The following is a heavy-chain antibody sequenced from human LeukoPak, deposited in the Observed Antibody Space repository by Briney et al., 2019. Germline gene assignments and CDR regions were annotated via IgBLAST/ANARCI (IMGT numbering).Heavy chain of an antibody. CDR2: IYYSGST. CDR1: GGSISSYY. D-gene: IGHD4-17*01. CDR3: ARDYRVGYGYYYYGMDV. Sequence: SETLSLTCTVSGGSISSYYWSWIRQPPGKGLEWIGYIYYSGSTNYNPSLKSRVTISVDTSKNQFYLKLSSVTAADTAVYYCARDYRVGYGYYYYGMDVWGQGTTVTVSS. J-gene: IGHJ6*02. V-gene: IGHV4-59*12.